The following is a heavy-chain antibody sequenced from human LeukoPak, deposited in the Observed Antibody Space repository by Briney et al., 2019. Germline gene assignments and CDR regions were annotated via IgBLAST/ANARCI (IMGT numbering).Heavy chain of an antibody. CDR1: GGSISSYY. D-gene: IGHD2-15*01. CDR3: AREVGYCSGGSSYSYIDY. J-gene: IGHJ4*02. V-gene: IGHV4-59*01. CDR2: IYYSGST. Sequence: SETLSLTCTVSGGSISSYYWSWIRQPPGKGLEWIGYIYYSGSTNYNASLTNRVTISVDTSKNQFSLKLSSVTAADTAVYYCAREVGYCSGGSSYSYIDYWGQGTLVTVSS.